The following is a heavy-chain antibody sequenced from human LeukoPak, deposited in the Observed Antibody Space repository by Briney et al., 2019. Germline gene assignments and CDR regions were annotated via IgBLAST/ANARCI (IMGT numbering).Heavy chain of an antibody. J-gene: IGHJ4*02. Sequence: GASVKVSCKASGYTFTSYGISWVRQAPGQGLEWMGWISAYNGNTNYARKLQGRVTMTTDTSTSTAYMELRSLRSDDTAVYYCAREPKYCGGDCYILTHWGQGTLVTVSS. V-gene: IGHV1-18*01. CDR3: AREPKYCGGDCYILTH. D-gene: IGHD2-21*01. CDR1: GYTFTSYG. CDR2: ISAYNGNT.